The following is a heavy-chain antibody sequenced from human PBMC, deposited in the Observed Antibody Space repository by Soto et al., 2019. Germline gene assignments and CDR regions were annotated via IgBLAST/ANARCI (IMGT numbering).Heavy chain of an antibody. D-gene: IGHD3-3*01. J-gene: IGHJ4*02. CDR3: ARWSYLDY. CDR1: GFSFGSYA. CDR2: ISGSDGKT. V-gene: IGHV3-23*01. Sequence: PXVSLLLSCAASGFSFGSYALSWVRQAPGKGLEWVSTISGSDGKTFYADAVKGRFSISRDTSQNTLYLQMNSLRADDTAIYYCARWSYLDYWGQGTRVTSPQ.